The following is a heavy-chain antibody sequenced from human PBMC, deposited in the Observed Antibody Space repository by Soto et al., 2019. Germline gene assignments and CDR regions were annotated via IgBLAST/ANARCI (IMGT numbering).Heavy chain of an antibody. CDR2: ISSNGGST. CDR3: VKGEIRITMVRGVINAFDI. V-gene: IGHV3-64D*08. D-gene: IGHD3-10*01. J-gene: IGHJ3*02. CDR1: GFTFSSYA. Sequence: GGSLRLSCSASGFTFSSYAMHWVRQAPGKGLEYVSAISSNGGSTYYADSVKGRFTISRDNSKNTLYLQMSSLRAEDTAVYYCVKGEIRITMVRGVINAFDIWGQGTMVTVSS.